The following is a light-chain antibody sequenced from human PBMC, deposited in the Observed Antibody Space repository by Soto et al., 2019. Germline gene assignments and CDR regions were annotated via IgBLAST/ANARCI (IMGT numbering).Light chain of an antibody. V-gene: IGKV3D-15*01. CDR2: GPS. CDR1: QSVSAN. CDR3: QQDNNWPPGT. J-gene: IGKJ2*02. Sequence: EIVITQTPATLSVSPGERATLSCRASQSVSANLAWYQQKPGQAPRLLIYGPSTRATGIPARFSGSGSGTEFTLTISSLQSEDFAVYYCQQDNNWPPGTFGQGTKLEI.